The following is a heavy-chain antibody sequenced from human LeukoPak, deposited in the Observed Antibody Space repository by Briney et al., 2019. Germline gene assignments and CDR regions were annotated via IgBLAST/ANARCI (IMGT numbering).Heavy chain of an antibody. V-gene: IGHV3-30-3*01. D-gene: IGHD3-3*01. CDR1: GFTFSTFA. CDR2: ISYDGSNK. J-gene: IGHJ4*02. Sequence: GGSLRLSCAASGFTFSTFAIHWVRQAPGKGLEWVAVISYDGSNKYYADSVKGRFTISRDNSKNTLYLQMNSLRAEDTAVYYCASLGYHGFWSGHWGQGTLVTVSS. CDR3: ASLGYHGFWSGH.